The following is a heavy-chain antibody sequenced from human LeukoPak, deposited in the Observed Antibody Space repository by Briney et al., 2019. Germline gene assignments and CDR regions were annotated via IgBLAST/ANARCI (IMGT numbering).Heavy chain of an antibody. Sequence: PSETLSLTCTVSGVSITSYYWSWIRQPAGKGLEWIGRVYTSGSTNYNPSLKSRVTMSVDTSKNQSSLKLSSVTAADTAVYYCARDGAHYDYVWGSYRYKSKNWFDPWGQGTLVTVSS. CDR1: GVSITSYY. J-gene: IGHJ5*02. CDR2: VYTSGST. CDR3: ARDGAHYDYVWGSYRYKSKNWFDP. V-gene: IGHV4-4*07. D-gene: IGHD3-16*02.